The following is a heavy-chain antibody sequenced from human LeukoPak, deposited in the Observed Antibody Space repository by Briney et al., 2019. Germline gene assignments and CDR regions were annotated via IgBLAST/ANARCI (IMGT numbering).Heavy chain of an antibody. CDR1: GYSFTSYW. CDR2: IYPGDSDT. CDR3: ARQHTDSSGYYFNPVVSDAFDI. V-gene: IGHV5-51*01. D-gene: IGHD3-22*01. Sequence: GESLKISCKGSGYSFTSYWIGWVRQMPGKGLEWMGIIYPGDSDTRYSPSFQGQVTISADKSISTAYLQRSSLKASDTAMYYCARQHTDSSGYYFNPVVSDAFDIWGQGTMVTVSS. J-gene: IGHJ3*02.